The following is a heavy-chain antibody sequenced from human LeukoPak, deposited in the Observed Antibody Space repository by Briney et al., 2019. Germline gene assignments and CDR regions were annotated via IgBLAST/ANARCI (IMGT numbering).Heavy chain of an antibody. Sequence: SETLSLTCAVYGGSFSGYYWSWIRQPPGKGLEGVGEINHSGSTNYNPSLKSPVPISVATSKNQFSLKLSSVTAADTAVYYCALGAPHGDYWGQGTLVTVSS. V-gene: IGHV4-34*01. D-gene: IGHD4-17*01. CDR2: INHSGST. CDR3: ALGAPHGDY. CDR1: GGSFSGYY. J-gene: IGHJ4*02.